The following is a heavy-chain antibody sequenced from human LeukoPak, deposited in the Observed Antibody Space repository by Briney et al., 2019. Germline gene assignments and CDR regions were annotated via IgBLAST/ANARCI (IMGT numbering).Heavy chain of an antibody. CDR1: GFSFENYA. CDR3: AKDNSGDSSGYAFDS. J-gene: IGHJ4*02. D-gene: IGHD3-22*01. V-gene: IGHV3-43D*03. CDR2: ISWDGDSI. Sequence: PGGSLRLSCAASGFSFENYAMHWVRQAPGKGLEWVAHISWDGDSIDYADSVKGRFTISKDDSKESLYLQMNSLRAEDTALYYCAKDNSGDSSGYAFDSWGQGTLVTVSS.